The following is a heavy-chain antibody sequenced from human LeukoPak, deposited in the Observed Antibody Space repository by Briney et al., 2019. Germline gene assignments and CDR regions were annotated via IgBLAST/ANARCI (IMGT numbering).Heavy chain of an antibody. CDR3: ATDFYGSGSYYTSDLAV. J-gene: IGHJ4*02. CDR1: GYTLTELS. Sequence: ASVKVSCKVSGYTLTELSMHWVRQAPGKGLEWMGGFDPEDGETIYAQKFQGRVTMTEDTSTDTAYMELSSLRSEDTAVYYCATDFYGSGSYYTSDLAVWGQGTLVTVSS. D-gene: IGHD3-10*01. V-gene: IGHV1-24*01. CDR2: FDPEDGET.